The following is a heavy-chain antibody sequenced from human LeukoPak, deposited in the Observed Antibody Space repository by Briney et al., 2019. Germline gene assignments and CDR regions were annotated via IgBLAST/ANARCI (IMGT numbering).Heavy chain of an antibody. J-gene: IGHJ4*02. D-gene: IGHD3-22*01. Sequence: GGSLRLSCAASGFTFSSYSMNWVRQAPGKVLEWVSYISSSSSTIYYADSVKGRFTIAGDNAKNSLYPQMNNLRVEDTAVYYCAAGRGWLIDYWGQGTLVTASS. CDR3: AAGRGWLIDY. CDR2: ISSSSSTI. V-gene: IGHV3-48*04. CDR1: GFTFSSYS.